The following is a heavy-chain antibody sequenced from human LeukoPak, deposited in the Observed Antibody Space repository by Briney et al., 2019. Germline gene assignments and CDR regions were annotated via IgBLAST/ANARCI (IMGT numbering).Heavy chain of an antibody. V-gene: IGHV1-2*02. CDR3: ARDMAAASVD. Sequence: ASVKVSCKASGYSFNDKYLHWVRQAPGQGLEWMGSINPNSGGTNYAQKFQGRVTITADKSTSTAYMELSSLRSEDTAVYYCARDMAAASVDWGQGTLVTVSS. CDR2: INPNSGGT. CDR1: GYSFNDKY. D-gene: IGHD6-13*01. J-gene: IGHJ4*02.